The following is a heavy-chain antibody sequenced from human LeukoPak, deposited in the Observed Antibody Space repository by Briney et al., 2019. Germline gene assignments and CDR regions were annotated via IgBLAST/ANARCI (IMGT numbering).Heavy chain of an antibody. Sequence: GGSVKISCKSSGYTFTCYYLHWVRQAPGQGLEWMGWIDSNHGGTNYVPKFRGRVNMTRDTSISTAYLDLSRLRSDDRAIYYCAKGRNSSTWPSLDYWGEGTLVTVSS. CDR3: AKGRNSSTWPSLDY. V-gene: IGHV1-2*02. J-gene: IGHJ4*02. D-gene: IGHD6-13*01. CDR2: IDSNHGGT. CDR1: GYTFTCYY.